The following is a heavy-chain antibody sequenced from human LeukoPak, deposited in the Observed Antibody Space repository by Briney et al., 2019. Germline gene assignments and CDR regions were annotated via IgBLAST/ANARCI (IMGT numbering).Heavy chain of an antibody. V-gene: IGHV4-61*02. CDR2: IYTSGST. J-gene: IGHJ3*02. Sequence: KPSETLSLTCTVSGGSISSGSYYWSWIRQPAGKGLEWIGRIYTSGSTNYNPSLKSRVTISVDTSKNQFSLKLSSVTAADTAVYYCARDQGGPSARTAFDIWGQGTMVTVSS. D-gene: IGHD3-16*01. CDR1: GGSISSGSYY. CDR3: ARDQGGPSARTAFDI.